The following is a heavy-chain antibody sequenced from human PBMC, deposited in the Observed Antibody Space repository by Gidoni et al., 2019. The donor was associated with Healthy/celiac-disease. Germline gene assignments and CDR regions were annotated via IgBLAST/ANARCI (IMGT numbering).Heavy chain of an antibody. CDR1: GGSISSSSYY. Sequence: QLQLQESGPGLVKPSETLSLTCTVSGGSISSSSYYWGWIRQPPGKGLEWIGSIYYSGSTYYNPSLKSRVTIAVDTSKNQCSRKLSSVTAADTAVYYCARRSGGSGSYEDYWGQGTLVTVSS. CDR2: IYYSGST. CDR3: ARRSGGSGSYEDY. J-gene: IGHJ4*02. D-gene: IGHD3-10*01. V-gene: IGHV4-39*01.